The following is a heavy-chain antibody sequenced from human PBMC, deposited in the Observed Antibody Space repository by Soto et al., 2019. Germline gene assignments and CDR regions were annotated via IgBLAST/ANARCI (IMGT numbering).Heavy chain of an antibody. CDR1: GYTFTRYG. V-gene: IGHV1-18*01. D-gene: IGHD2-21*02. CDR3: ARDEYGGDSGYAMDV. J-gene: IGHJ6*02. Sequence: QVELVQSGAEVKKPGASVKVSCKASGYTFTRYGISWVRQAPGQGLEWIGWINTYNGDTSYAPKLQGRVTMTTDTSTSTAYLELRSLTSDDTAVFYCARDEYGGDSGYAMDVWGQGTTVTVSS. CDR2: INTYNGDT.